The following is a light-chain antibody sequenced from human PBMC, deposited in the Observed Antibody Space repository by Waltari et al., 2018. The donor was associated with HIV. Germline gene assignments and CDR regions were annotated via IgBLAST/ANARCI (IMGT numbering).Light chain of an antibody. CDR3: QQYDYWPPLT. Sequence: VMTQSPATLSVSPGDRTTLSCRASQSVRTKLAWYQQKPGQPPRLLIYGASTRATGIAARFSGSGSGTEFTLTINCLQSEDYAVYYCQQYDYWPPLTFGQGTKVEMK. V-gene: IGKV3-15*01. J-gene: IGKJ1*01. CDR1: QSVRTK. CDR2: GAS.